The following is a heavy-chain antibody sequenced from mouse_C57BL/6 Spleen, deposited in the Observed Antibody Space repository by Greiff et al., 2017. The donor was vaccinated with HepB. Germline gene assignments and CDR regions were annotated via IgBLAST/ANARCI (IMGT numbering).Heavy chain of an antibody. CDR2: INPNNGGT. D-gene: IGHD3-2*02. CDR3: ARGGLRLQFAY. CDR1: GYTFTDYY. V-gene: IGHV1-26*01. J-gene: IGHJ3*01. Sequence: EVQLQQSGPELVKPGASVKISCKASGYTFTDYYMNWVKQSHGKSLEWIGDINPNNGGTSYNQKFKGKATLTVDKSSSTAYMELRSLTSEDSAVYYCARGGLRLQFAYWGQGTLVTVSA.